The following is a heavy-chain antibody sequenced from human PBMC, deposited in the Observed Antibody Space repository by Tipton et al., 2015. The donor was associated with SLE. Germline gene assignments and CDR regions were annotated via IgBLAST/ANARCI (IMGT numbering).Heavy chain of an antibody. Sequence: TLSLTCTVSGGSISSYYWSWIRQPPGKGLEWIWEINHSGSTNYNPSLKSRVTISVDTSKNQFSLKLSSVTAADTAVYYCARAQGCSSTSCYFPFDYWGQGTLVTVSS. D-gene: IGHD2-2*01. V-gene: IGHV4-34*01. CDR1: GGSISSYY. CDR2: INHSGST. J-gene: IGHJ4*02. CDR3: ARAQGCSSTSCYFPFDY.